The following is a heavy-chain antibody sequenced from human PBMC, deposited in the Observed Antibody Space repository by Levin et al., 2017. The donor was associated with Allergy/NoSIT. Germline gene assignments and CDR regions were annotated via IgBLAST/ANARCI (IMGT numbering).Heavy chain of an antibody. V-gene: IGHV4-4*07. CDR2: IHSSGST. CDR1: GDSISIYY. CDR3: ARDGRGYCSGGTCYARAWVFDY. Sequence: SQTLSLTCTVSGDSISIYYWSWIRQPAGKGLEWIGRIHSSGSTNYNPSLKSRATMSVDASKNQFSLKLKSVTAADTAVYYCARDGRGYCSGGTCYARAWVFDYWGQGAPVTVSS. J-gene: IGHJ4*02. D-gene: IGHD2-15*01.